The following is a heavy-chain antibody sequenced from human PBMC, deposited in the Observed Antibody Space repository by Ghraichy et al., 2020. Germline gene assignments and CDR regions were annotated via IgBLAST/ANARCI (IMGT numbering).Heavy chain of an antibody. J-gene: IGHJ4*02. Sequence: ESLNISCAASGFTFSSYWMHWVRQAPGKGLVWVSRINTDGSSTTYADSVKGRFTISRDNAKNTLYLQMNSLRAEDTAIYYCARDYSSGNYYAIGYWGQGTPVTVSS. CDR2: INTDGSST. D-gene: IGHD3-10*01. CDR1: GFTFSSYW. V-gene: IGHV3-74*03. CDR3: ARDYSSGNYYAIGY.